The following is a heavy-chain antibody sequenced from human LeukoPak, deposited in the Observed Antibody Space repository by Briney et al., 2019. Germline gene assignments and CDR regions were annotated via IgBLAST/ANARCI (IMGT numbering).Heavy chain of an antibody. CDR2: IYTSGST. CDR1: GDSIGRGSYY. D-gene: IGHD2-21*01. Sequence: SETLSLTCAVSGDSIGRGSYYWGWIRQPAGKGLEWIGRIYTSGSTNYNPSLKSRVTISVDTSKNQFSLKLSSVTAADTAVYYCVREVYCGGDCYLDYYYYMDVWGKGTTVTVSS. V-gene: IGHV4-61*02. J-gene: IGHJ6*03. CDR3: VREVYCGGDCYLDYYYYMDV.